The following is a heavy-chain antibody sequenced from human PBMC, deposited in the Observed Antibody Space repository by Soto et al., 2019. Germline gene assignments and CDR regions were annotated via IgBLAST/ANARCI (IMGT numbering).Heavy chain of an antibody. Sequence: KTSETLSLTCTVSNYSISSGYYWGWIRQSPGEGLEWIVSMYHSGTTYYNPSLKSRVTISIDTSKNQFSLKLTSVTSADTAVYFCARVAFGPIDYWGQGTLVTAPQ. V-gene: IGHV4-38-2*02. D-gene: IGHD3-16*01. CDR2: MYHSGTT. CDR3: ARVAFGPIDY. J-gene: IGHJ4*02. CDR1: NYSISSGYY.